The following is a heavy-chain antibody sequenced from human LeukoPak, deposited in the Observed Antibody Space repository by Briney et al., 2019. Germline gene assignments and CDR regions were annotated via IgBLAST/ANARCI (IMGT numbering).Heavy chain of an antibody. CDR1: GFTFSSYA. D-gene: IGHD6-25*01. V-gene: IGHV3-30-3*01. J-gene: IGHJ6*03. CDR3: ARFAAGGSYYYMDV. CDR2: ISYDGSNK. Sequence: PGRSLRLSCAASGFTFSSYAMHWVRQAPGKGLEWVAVISYDGSNKYYADSVKGRFTISRDNAKNSLYLQMNSLRADDTAVYYCARFAAGGSYYYMDVWGKGTTVTVSS.